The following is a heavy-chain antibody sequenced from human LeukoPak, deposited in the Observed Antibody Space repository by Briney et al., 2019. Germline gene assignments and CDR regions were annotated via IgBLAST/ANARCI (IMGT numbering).Heavy chain of an antibody. J-gene: IGHJ3*02. CDR3: ARAQMYYYDSSGLGAFDI. D-gene: IGHD3-22*01. Sequence: GGSLRLSCAASGFTFDDYAMHWVRQAPGKGLEWVSLISWDGGSTYYADSVKGRFTISRDNSKNSLYLQMNSLRAEDTAVYYCARAQMYYYDSSGLGAFDIWGQGTMVTVSS. CDR1: GFTFDDYA. CDR2: ISWDGGST. V-gene: IGHV3-43D*03.